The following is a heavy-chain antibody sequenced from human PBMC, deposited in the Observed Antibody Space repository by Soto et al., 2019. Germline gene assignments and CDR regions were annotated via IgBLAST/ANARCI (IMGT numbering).Heavy chain of an antibody. Sequence: QVQLVESGGGLVKPGGSLRLSCAVSGFTVSDHYMTWVRQAPGKGLEWVAYISGSGTYTNYADSVKGRFIISRDIAENSPWSQINSLGAEDTAVYYCARSSGWRQVVGYQYGLDVWGQGTAVTVSS. CDR1: GFTVSDHY. V-gene: IGHV3-11*06. CDR3: ARSSGWRQVVGYQYGLDV. J-gene: IGHJ6*02. CDR2: ISGSGTYT. D-gene: IGHD5-18*01.